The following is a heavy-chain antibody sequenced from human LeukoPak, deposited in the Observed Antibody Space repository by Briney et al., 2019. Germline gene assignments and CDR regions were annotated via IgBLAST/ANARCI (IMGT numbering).Heavy chain of an antibody. CDR1: GFTFSSYS. D-gene: IGHD2-15*01. CDR2: ISSSSSTI. CDR3: ARDSCSGGSCYLFDY. Sequence: PGGSLRLSCAASGFTFSSYSMNWVRQAPGKGLEWVSYISSSSSTIYYADSVKGRFTISRDNAKNSLYLQMNSLRAEDTAVYYCARDSCSGGSCYLFDYWGQGTLVTVSS. J-gene: IGHJ4*02. V-gene: IGHV3-48*01.